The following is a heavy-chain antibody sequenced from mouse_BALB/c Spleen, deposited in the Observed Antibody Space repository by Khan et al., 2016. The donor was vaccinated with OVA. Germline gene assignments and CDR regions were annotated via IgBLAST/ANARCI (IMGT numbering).Heavy chain of an antibody. V-gene: IGHV1-4*01. J-gene: IGHJ4*01. Sequence: VHLQVSGAELARPGASVRMSCKASGYTFTSYTMHWVKQRPGQGLEWIGYINPRSGYTNYNQNFTDKATLTADKSSSTAYMQLSSRTSEDAAVYYCERRTTGYTMDYWGQGTSVTVSS. CDR1: GYTFTSYT. D-gene: IGHD2-12*01. CDR2: INPRSGYT. CDR3: ERRTTGYTMDY.